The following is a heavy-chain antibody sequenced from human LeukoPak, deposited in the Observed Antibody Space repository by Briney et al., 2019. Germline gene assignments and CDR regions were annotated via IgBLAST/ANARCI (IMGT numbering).Heavy chain of an antibody. CDR3: ARDIVVVPAAIGGHYGMDV. CDR2: INHSGST. D-gene: IGHD2-2*02. V-gene: IGHV4-34*01. J-gene: IGHJ6*02. CDR1: GGSFSGYY. Sequence: PSETLSLTCAVYGGSFSGYYWSWLRQPPGKGLEWIGEINHSGSTNYNPSLKSRVTISVDTSKNQFSLKLSSVTAADTAVYYCARDIVVVPAAIGGHYGMDVWGQGTTVTVSS.